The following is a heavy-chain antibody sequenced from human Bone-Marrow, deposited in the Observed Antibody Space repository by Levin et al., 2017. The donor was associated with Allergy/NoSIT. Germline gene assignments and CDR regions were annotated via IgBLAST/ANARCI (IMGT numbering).Heavy chain of an antibody. D-gene: IGHD3-3*01. CDR1: GFTFSSYA. J-gene: IGHJ2*01. Sequence: PGGSLRLSCAASGFTFSSYAMHWVRQAPGKGLEWVAVISYDGSNKYYADSVKGRFTISRDNSKNTLYLQMNSLRAEDTAVYYCARGLGVVTSWWYFDLWGRGTLVTVSS. CDR3: ARGLGVVTSWWYFDL. V-gene: IGHV3-30*04. CDR2: ISYDGSNK.